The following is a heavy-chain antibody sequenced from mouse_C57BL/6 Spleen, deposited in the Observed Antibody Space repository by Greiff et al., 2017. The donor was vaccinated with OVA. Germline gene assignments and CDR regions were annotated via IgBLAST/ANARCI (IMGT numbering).Heavy chain of an antibody. J-gene: IGHJ4*01. CDR2: IYPGSGST. Sequence: QVQLQQPGAELVKPGASVKLSCKASGYTFTSYWITWVKQRPGQGLEWIGDIYPGSGSTNYNETFKSKATLTVDTSSSTAYMQLISLTSEDSAVYYCARENYYGSSHYAMDYWGQGTSVTVSS. CDR3: ARENYYGSSHYAMDY. CDR1: GYTFTSYW. V-gene: IGHV1-55*01. D-gene: IGHD1-1*01.